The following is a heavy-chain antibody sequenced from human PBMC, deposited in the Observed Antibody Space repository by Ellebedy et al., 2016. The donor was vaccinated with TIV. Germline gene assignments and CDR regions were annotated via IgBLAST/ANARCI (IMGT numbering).Heavy chain of an antibody. CDR1: GFTFSSYG. D-gene: IGHD4-17*01. Sequence: GESLKISXAASGFTFSSYGMHWVRQAPGKGLEWVAVISYDGSNKYYADSVKGRFTISRDNSKNTLYLQMNSLRAEDTAVYYCAKDHSPNDYGDYFSWGQGTLVTVSS. J-gene: IGHJ4*02. CDR2: ISYDGSNK. V-gene: IGHV3-30*18. CDR3: AKDHSPNDYGDYFS.